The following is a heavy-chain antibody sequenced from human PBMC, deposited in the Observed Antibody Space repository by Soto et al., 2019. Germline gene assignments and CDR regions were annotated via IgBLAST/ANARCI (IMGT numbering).Heavy chain of an antibody. D-gene: IGHD3-3*02. CDR3: AKPRDPHFWSGYDY. CDR2: ISGSGGST. V-gene: IGHV3-23*01. Sequence: GGSLRLSCAASGFTFSSYAMSWVRQAPGKGLEWVSAISGSGGSTYYADSVKGRFTISRDNSKNTLYLQMNSLRAEDTAVYYCAKPRDPHFWSGYDYWGQGTLVTVSS. CDR1: GFTFSSYA. J-gene: IGHJ4*02.